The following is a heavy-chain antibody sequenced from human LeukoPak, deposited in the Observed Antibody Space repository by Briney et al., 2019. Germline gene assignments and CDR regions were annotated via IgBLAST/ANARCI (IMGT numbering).Heavy chain of an antibody. Sequence: GASVKVSCKVSGYALTDLSIHWVRQTPGKGPEWMGGVDPEDGETTYAQKFQGRVTMTEDTSTDTAYLELSSLKSEDTAVYFCTGRLLIRLWAKDFWGQGTLVTVSS. CDR2: VDPEDGET. CDR1: GYALTDLS. D-gene: IGHD3-16*01. J-gene: IGHJ4*02. CDR3: TGRLLIRLWAKDF. V-gene: IGHV1-24*01.